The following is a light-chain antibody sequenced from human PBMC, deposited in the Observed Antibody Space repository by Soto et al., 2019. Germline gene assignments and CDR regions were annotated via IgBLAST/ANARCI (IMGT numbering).Light chain of an antibody. CDR3: QQLNSYPWT. Sequence: QFTQSPSSLSASVGERVTITCRASQGISSYLAWYQQKPGKAPKLLIYAASTLQSGVPSRFSGSGSGTDFTLTISSLQPEDFATYYCQQLNSYPWTFGQGTKVDIK. V-gene: IGKV1-9*01. CDR2: AAS. CDR1: QGISSY. J-gene: IGKJ1*01.